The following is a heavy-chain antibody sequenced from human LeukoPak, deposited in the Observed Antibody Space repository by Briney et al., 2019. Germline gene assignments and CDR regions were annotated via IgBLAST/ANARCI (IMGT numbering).Heavy chain of an antibody. CDR3: ARDQYSSTWYRGAFDV. V-gene: IGHV3-48*04. Sequence: GGSLRLSCAASGFTFSTYNMNWVRQAPGRGLEWVSYISGSSGAMYYADSVKGRFTISRDNAKNTLYLQMNSLRAEDTAVYYCARDQYSSTWYRGAFDVWGQGTMVSVSS. CDR2: ISGSSGAM. CDR1: GFTFSTYN. D-gene: IGHD6-13*01. J-gene: IGHJ3*01.